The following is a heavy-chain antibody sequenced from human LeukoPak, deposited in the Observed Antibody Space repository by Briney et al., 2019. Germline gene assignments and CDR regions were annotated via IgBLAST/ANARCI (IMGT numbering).Heavy chain of an antibody. CDR3: AKNTNWNGGFDY. V-gene: IGHV3-23*01. J-gene: IGHJ4*02. Sequence: QPGGSLRLSCAASGFTFSSYAMSWVRQAPGKGLEWVSAISGSGGSTYYADPVKGRFTISRDNSKNTLYLQMNSLRAEDTAVYYCAKNTNWNGGFDYWGQGTLVTVSS. D-gene: IGHD1-1*01. CDR2: ISGSGGST. CDR1: GFTFSSYA.